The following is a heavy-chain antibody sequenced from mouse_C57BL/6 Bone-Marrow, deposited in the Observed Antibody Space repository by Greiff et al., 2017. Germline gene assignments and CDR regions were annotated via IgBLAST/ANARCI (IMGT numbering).Heavy chain of an antibody. Sequence: QVQLQQPGAELVIPGASVKLSCKASGYTFTSYWMHWVKQRPGQGLEWIGEIDPSDSYTNYNQKFKGKSTLPVDKSSSTAYMQLSSLTSEDSAVYYCARSGREGYWGQGTTLTVSS. CDR3: ARSGREGY. J-gene: IGHJ2*01. CDR1: GYTFTSYW. D-gene: IGHD1-1*01. CDR2: IDPSDSYT. V-gene: IGHV1-69*01.